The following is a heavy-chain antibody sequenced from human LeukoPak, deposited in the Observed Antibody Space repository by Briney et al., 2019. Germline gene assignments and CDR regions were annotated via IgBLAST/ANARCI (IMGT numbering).Heavy chain of an antibody. CDR3: AKENRERDFDY. CDR1: GFTFSSNG. D-gene: IGHD5-24*01. J-gene: IGHJ4*02. Sequence: HPGGSLRLSCVASGFTFSSNGMHWVRQAPGKGLEWVAVISYDGSNKYYADSVKGRFTISRDNSKNTLYLQVNSLRAEDTAVYYCAKENRERDFDYWGQGTLVTVSS. CDR2: ISYDGSNK. V-gene: IGHV3-30*18.